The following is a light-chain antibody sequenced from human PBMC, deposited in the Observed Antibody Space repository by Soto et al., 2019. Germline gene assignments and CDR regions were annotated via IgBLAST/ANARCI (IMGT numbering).Light chain of an antibody. J-gene: IGKJ4*01. CDR1: QNINTW. Sequence: IQMTQSPSTLSSSVGDRVTITCRASQNINTWVAWYQQKPGKAPNLLIYRASSLESGVPSRFSGSGSGTEFTLTISSLQPDDFATYFCQQYQSYSSFAGGTKVDI. V-gene: IGKV1-5*01. CDR3: QQYQSYSS. CDR2: RAS.